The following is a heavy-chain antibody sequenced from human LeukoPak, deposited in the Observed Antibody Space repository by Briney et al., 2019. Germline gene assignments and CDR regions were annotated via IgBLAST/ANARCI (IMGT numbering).Heavy chain of an antibody. V-gene: IGHV4-31*03. CDR2: IYFSGST. Sequence: SETLSLTCTVSGGSISSGDYSWIWVRQHPGKGLEWIGHIYFSGSTSYNPSLKSRVTISLDTSKNQFSLKLRSVTAADTAVYYSTRAETYWGQGTLVTVSS. CDR3: TRAETY. J-gene: IGHJ4*02. CDR1: GGSISSGDYS.